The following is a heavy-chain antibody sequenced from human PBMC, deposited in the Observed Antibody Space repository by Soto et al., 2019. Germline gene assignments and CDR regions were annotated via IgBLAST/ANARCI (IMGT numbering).Heavy chain of an antibody. CDR1: GYSFTSYW. CDR3: ARPRSSSRNYYGMDV. CDR2: IYPGDSDT. D-gene: IGHD6-13*01. J-gene: IGHJ6*02. Sequence: EVQLVQSGAEVKKPGESLKISCKGSGYSFTSYWIGWVRQMPGKGLEWMGIIYPGDSDTRYIPSFQGQVTISADKSISTAYLQWNSLKASDTAMYYCARPRSSSRNYYGMDVWGQGTTVTVSS. V-gene: IGHV5-51*03.